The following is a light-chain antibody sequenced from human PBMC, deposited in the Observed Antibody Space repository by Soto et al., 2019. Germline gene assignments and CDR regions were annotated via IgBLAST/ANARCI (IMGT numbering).Light chain of an antibody. CDR1: RSDSTW. Sequence: DLQMTQFPSTLSSSLGDTVTITCRASRSDSTWLAWYQQRPGKAPNLLIFDASTSVTGVQSRFSASGSGTESTLTIRSLQPNDFATYYCKQYASYSTFGQGTKVDIK. CDR3: KQYASYST. V-gene: IGKV1-5*01. J-gene: IGKJ1*01. CDR2: DAS.